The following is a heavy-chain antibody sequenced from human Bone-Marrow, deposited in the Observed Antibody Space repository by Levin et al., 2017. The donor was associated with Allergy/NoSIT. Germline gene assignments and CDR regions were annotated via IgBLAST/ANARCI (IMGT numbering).Heavy chain of an antibody. Sequence: PGGSLRLSCTVSGGSISSSSYYWGWIRQPPGKGLEWIGSIYYSGSTYYNPSLKSRVTISVDTSKNQFSLKLSSVTAADTAVYYCARHRSSGWRPFDYWGQGTLVTVSS. CDR3: ARHRSSGWRPFDY. J-gene: IGHJ4*02. CDR2: IYYSGST. D-gene: IGHD6-19*01. V-gene: IGHV4-39*01. CDR1: GGSISSSSYY.